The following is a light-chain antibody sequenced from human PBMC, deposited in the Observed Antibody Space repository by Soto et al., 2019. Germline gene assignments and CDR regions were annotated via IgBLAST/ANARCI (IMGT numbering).Light chain of an antibody. CDR1: QSVSSY. J-gene: IGKJ4*01. Sequence: EIVLTQSPATLSLSPGERATLSCRASQSVSSYLAWYQQKPGQAPRLLIYDASNRATGIPARFSGSGSGTDFTLTISSLEPEDFAVYYGHQRSNWLALTFGGGTKVEIK. CDR2: DAS. V-gene: IGKV3-11*01. CDR3: HQRSNWLALT.